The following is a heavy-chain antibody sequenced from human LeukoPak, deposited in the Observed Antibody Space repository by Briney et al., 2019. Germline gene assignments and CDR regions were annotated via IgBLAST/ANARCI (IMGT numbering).Heavy chain of an antibody. D-gene: IGHD3-10*01. Sequence: GASVKVSCKASGYTFTGYYMHWVRQAPGQGLEWMGWINPNSGVTNYAQKFQGRVTMTRDTSISTAYMELSRLRSDDTAVYYCANNMMVRNLRSYFDYWGQGTLVTVSS. CDR2: INPNSGVT. J-gene: IGHJ4*02. CDR1: GYTFTGYY. V-gene: IGHV1-2*02. CDR3: ANNMMVRNLRSYFDY.